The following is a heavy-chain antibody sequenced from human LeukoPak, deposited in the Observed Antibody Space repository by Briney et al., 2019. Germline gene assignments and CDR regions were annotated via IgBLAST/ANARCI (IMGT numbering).Heavy chain of an antibody. CDR1: GFSFSSNA. J-gene: IGHJ4*02. D-gene: IGHD3-10*01. Sequence: GGSLRLSCAASGFSFSSNAMSWVRQAPGKGLEWVSAIINSGGSTYYADSVKGRFTISRDNSKDTLYLQMNSLRAEDTAVYYCAKDYYYGSGSYYNPYYFDYWGQGTLVTVSS. V-gene: IGHV3-23*01. CDR2: IINSGGST. CDR3: AKDYYYGSGSYYNPYYFDY.